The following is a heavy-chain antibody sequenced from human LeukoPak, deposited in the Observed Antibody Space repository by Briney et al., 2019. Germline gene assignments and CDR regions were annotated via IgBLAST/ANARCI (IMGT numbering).Heavy chain of an antibody. D-gene: IGHD1-26*01. Sequence: PGGSLRLSCAASGFTFSSYAMSWVRQAPGKGLEWVSAISGSGGSTYYADSVKGRFTISRDNSKNTLYLQMNSLRAEDTAVYYCAKTARSYSGSYEDYWGQEPWSPSPQ. CDR1: GFTFSSYA. J-gene: IGHJ4*01. V-gene: IGHV3-23*01. CDR3: AKTARSYSGSYEDY. CDR2: ISGSGGST.